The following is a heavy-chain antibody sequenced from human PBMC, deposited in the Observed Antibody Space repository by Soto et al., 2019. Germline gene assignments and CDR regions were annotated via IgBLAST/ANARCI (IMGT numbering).Heavy chain of an antibody. J-gene: IGHJ4*02. CDR3: ARLGDREDY. D-gene: IGHD4-17*01. CDR1: GGSISSSSYY. CDR2: NYYSGST. V-gene: IGHV4-39*01. Sequence: QLQLQESGPGLVKPSETLSLTCTVSGGSISSSSYYWGWIRQPPGKGLEWIGSNYYSGSTYNNPSLTSRVPISVDTSKNQFSLKRSSVTAADTAVYYCARLGDREDYWGQGTLVTVSS.